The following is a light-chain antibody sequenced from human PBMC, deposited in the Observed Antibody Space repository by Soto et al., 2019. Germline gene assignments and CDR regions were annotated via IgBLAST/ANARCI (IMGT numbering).Light chain of an antibody. CDR1: QTVTSS. Sequence: EIVLTQSPATLSLSPGERATLSCRASQTVTSSLAWYQQKPGQAPRLLVSATSNRATGIPARFSGSGSGTDFTLTISSLEPEDFAVYYCQQRHNWPRTFGQGTKVEVK. J-gene: IGKJ1*01. CDR3: QQRHNWPRT. CDR2: ATS. V-gene: IGKV3-11*01.